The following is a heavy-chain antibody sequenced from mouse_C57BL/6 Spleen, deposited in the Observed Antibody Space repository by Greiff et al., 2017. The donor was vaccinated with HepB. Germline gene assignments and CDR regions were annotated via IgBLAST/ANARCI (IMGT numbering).Heavy chain of an antibody. V-gene: IGHV1-9*01. D-gene: IGHD2-2*01. CDR2: ILPGSGST. Sequence: QVQLKQSGAELMKPGASVKLSCKATGYTFTGYWIEWVKQRPGHGLEWIGEILPGSGSTNYNEKFKGKATFTADTSSNTAYMQLSSLTTEDSAIYYCARCGATMVAGGRFAYWGQGTLVTVSA. CDR3: ARCGATMVAGGRFAY. J-gene: IGHJ3*01. CDR1: GYTFTGYW.